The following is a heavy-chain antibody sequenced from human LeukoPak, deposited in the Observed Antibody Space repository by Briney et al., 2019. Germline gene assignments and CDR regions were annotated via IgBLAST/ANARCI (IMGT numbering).Heavy chain of an antibody. CDR1: GNSFTSYW. CDR3: ARPRPRYCSSTSCSYFDY. Sequence: GESLKISCKGSGNSFTSYWIGWVRQMPGKGLEWMGIIYPGDSDTRYSPSFQGQVTISADKSISTAYLQWSSLKASDTAMYYCARPRPRYCSSTSCSYFDYWGQGTLVTVSS. J-gene: IGHJ4*02. CDR2: IYPGDSDT. D-gene: IGHD2-2*01. V-gene: IGHV5-51*01.